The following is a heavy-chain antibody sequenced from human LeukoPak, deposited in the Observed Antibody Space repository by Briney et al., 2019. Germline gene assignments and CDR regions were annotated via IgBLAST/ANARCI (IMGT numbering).Heavy chain of an antibody. CDR1: GFTFSIFT. Sequence: GGSLRLSCAASGFTFSIFTMNWVRQAPGKGLEGVSIINHNVGTTYYTDSVKGRFTISRDNSNHTVYLQMNSLRAEDTALYYCAKDGLCPSVCPTKIDVAGYVDSWGQGTLVTVSS. CDR2: INHNVGTT. CDR3: AKDGLCPSVCPTKIDVAGYVDS. D-gene: IGHD6-19*01. J-gene: IGHJ4*02. V-gene: IGHV3-23*01.